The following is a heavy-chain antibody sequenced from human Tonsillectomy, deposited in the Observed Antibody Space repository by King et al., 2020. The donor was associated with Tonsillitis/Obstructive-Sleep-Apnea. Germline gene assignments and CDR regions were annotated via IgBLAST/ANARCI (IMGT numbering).Heavy chain of an antibody. V-gene: IGHV3-33*01. J-gene: IGHJ4*02. CDR3: AREQSGAWAFDY. CDR1: GFSFNSYG. D-gene: IGHD3-10*01. Sequence: VQLVESGGGVVQPGRSLRLSCAASGFSFNSYGMHLVRQAPGKGLECVAVIYYDGINKYYADSVKGRFTVYRDNSKSTLDLQMNSLRVEDTASYYCAREQSGAWAFDYWGKGTLITVSS. CDR2: IYYDGINK.